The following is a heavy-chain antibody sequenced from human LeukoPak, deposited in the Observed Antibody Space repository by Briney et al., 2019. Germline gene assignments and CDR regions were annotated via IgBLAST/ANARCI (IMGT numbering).Heavy chain of an antibody. CDR1: GYAFTSYG. J-gene: IGHJ5*02. Sequence: ASVKVSCKASGYAFTSYGISWVRQAPGQGLEWMGWISAYNGNTNYAQNLQGRVTMTTDTSTSTDYMELRSLRSDDTAVYYCARDRGYCTNGVCYREWFDPWGQGTLVTVSS. CDR3: ARDRGYCTNGVCYREWFDP. V-gene: IGHV1-18*01. CDR2: ISAYNGNT. D-gene: IGHD2-8*01.